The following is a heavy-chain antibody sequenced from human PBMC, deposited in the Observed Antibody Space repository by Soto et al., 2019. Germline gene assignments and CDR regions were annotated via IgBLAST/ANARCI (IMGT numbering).Heavy chain of an antibody. CDR2: IYYSGST. D-gene: IGHD4-17*01. J-gene: IGHJ6*03. CDR1: DGSIISSTYY. V-gene: IGHV4-39*01. Sequence: SEPLSLTCTVADGSIISSTYYWGWIRQPPGKGLEWTGSIYYSGSTYYNPSLKSRVTISVDTSKNQFSLKLSPVTAADTAAYYCARYRRYGDYPYYYYYMDVWGKGTTVTVSS. CDR3: ARYRRYGDYPYYYYYMDV.